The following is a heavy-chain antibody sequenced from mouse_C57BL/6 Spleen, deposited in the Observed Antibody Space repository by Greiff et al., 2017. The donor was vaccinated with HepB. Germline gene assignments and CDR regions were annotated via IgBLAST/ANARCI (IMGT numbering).Heavy chain of an antibody. CDR3: ARDSRDGFAY. CDR2: ISDGGSYT. V-gene: IGHV5-4*01. D-gene: IGHD3-3*01. Sequence: EVQGVESGGGLVKPGGSLKLSCAASGFTFSSYAMSWVRQTPEKRLEWVATISDGGSYTYYPDNVKGRFTISRDNAKNNLYLQMSHLKSEDTAMYYCARDSRDGFAYWGQGTLVTVSA. CDR1: GFTFSSYA. J-gene: IGHJ3*01.